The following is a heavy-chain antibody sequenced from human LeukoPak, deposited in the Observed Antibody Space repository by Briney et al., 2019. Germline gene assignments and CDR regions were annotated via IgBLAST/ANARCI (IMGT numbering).Heavy chain of an antibody. CDR2: ISSSGITI. Sequence: PGGSLRLSCAASGFTFGSYEMNWVRQAPGKGLERVSYISSSGITIYYAGSVKGRFTISRDNAKNSLYLQMNSLRAEDTAVYYCARKSQSGWYAYYFDYWGQGTLVTVSS. D-gene: IGHD6-19*01. J-gene: IGHJ4*02. CDR3: ARKSQSGWYAYYFDY. V-gene: IGHV3-48*03. CDR1: GFTFGSYE.